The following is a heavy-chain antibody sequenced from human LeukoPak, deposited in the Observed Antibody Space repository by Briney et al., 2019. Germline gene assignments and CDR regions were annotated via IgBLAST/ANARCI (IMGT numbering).Heavy chain of an antibody. V-gene: IGHV3-48*01. CDR3: ARGGHLQWELLNWYFDL. CDR2: ISSSSTI. D-gene: IGHD1-26*01. J-gene: IGHJ2*01. Sequence: PGGSLRLSCAASGFTFSSYSMNWVRQAPGKGLEWVSYISSSSTIYYADSAKGRFTISRDNAKNSLYLQMNSLRAEDTAVYYCARGGHLQWELLNWYFDLWGRGTLVTVSS. CDR1: GFTFSSYS.